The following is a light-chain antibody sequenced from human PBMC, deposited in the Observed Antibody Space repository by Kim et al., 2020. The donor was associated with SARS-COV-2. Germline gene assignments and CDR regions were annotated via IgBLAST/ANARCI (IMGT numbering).Light chain of an antibody. Sequence: SASVGDRVSISCRASQTIGNWLAWYQQRTGMAPKLLIYKASTLESGVPSRFTGSVSGTEFTLTINSLQPDDFATYYCHRYNSYPYSFGQGTKLEIK. CDR1: QTIGNW. CDR3: HRYNSYPYS. V-gene: IGKV1-5*03. J-gene: IGKJ2*03. CDR2: KAS.